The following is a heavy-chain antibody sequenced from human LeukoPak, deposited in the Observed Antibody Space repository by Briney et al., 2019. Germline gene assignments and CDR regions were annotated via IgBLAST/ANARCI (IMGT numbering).Heavy chain of an antibody. Sequence: GGSLRLSCAASGFTFSDYYMSWIRQAPGKGLEWVSYISSSGSTIYYADSVKGRFTISRDNAKNSLYLQMNSLRAEDTAVYYCARDILRCDGDCYPNWFDPWGQGTLVTVSS. D-gene: IGHD2-21*02. CDR3: ARDILRCDGDCYPNWFDP. CDR2: ISSSGSTI. J-gene: IGHJ5*02. CDR1: GFTFSDYY. V-gene: IGHV3-11*01.